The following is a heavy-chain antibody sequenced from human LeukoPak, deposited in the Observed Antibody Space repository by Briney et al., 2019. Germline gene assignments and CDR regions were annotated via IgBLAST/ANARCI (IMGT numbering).Heavy chain of an antibody. J-gene: IGHJ5*02. D-gene: IGHD3-10*01. Sequence: KPSETLSLTCAVYGGSFSGYYWSWIRQPPGKGLEWIGEINHSGSTNYNPSLKSRVTISVDTSKNQFSLKLSSVTAADTGVYYCASTYYYGSGSYYNPWGQGTLVTVSS. CDR2: INHSGST. CDR1: GGSFSGYY. V-gene: IGHV4-34*01. CDR3: ASTYYYGSGSYYNP.